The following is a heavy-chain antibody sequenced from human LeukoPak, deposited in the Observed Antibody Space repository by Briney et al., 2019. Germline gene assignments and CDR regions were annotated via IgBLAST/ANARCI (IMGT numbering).Heavy chain of an antibody. CDR3: ASRQYYYDAVGFDP. Sequence: ASVKVSCKASGGTFSSYAISWVRQAPGQGLEWMGRIIPIFGIANYAQKLQGRVTITADKSTSTAYMELSSLRSEDTAVYYCASRQYYYDAVGFDPWGQGTLVTVSS. CDR2: IIPIFGIA. CDR1: GGTFSSYA. V-gene: IGHV1-69*04. D-gene: IGHD3-22*01. J-gene: IGHJ5*02.